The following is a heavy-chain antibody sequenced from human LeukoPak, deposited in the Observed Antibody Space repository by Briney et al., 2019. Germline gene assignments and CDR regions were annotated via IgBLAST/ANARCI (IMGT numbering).Heavy chain of an antibody. CDR3: ARRGGDSSGNFDY. D-gene: IGHD3-22*01. J-gene: IGHJ4*02. Sequence: PSETLSLTCTVSGGSISSYYWSWIRQPPGKGLEWIGYIYYSGGTNYNPSLKSRVTISVDTSKKQFSLRLSSVTAADTAVYYCARRGGDSSGNFDYWGQGTLVTVSS. CDR1: GGSISSYY. V-gene: IGHV4-59*08. CDR2: IYYSGGT.